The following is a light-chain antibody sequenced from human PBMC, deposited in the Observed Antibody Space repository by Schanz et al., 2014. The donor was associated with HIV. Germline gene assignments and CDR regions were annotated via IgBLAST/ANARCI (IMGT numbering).Light chain of an antibody. Sequence: AIQMTQSPSSLSASVGDRVTITCRASQDVRNNLGWYQQKPGKAPKLLIYAASTLQSGVPSRFSGSGYGTDFTLTISSLHPEDFAVYYCQHYGSSFGPGTKVDIK. CDR3: QHYGSS. V-gene: IGKV1-6*01. CDR1: QDVRNN. J-gene: IGKJ3*01. CDR2: AAS.